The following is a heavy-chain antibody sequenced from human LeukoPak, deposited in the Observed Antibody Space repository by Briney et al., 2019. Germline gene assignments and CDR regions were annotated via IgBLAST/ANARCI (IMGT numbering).Heavy chain of an antibody. CDR2: IKPDGSAQ. Sequence: ETLSLTCAVYGWSFSGYYWSWVRQAPGKGLEWVATIKPDGSAQHYVDSVKGRFTISRDNAKNSLFLQINSLRAEDTAVYYCANGGTYSSGPWGQGTLVTVSS. J-gene: IGHJ5*02. CDR1: GWSFSGYY. CDR3: ANGGTYSSGP. D-gene: IGHD3-22*01. V-gene: IGHV3-7*01.